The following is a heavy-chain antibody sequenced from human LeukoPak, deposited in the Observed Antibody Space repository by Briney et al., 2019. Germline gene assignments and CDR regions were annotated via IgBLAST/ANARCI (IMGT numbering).Heavy chain of an antibody. J-gene: IGHJ4*02. CDR2: ITWNSGSI. Sequence: PGGSLRLSCAASGLTFYDYAMHWVWQAPGKGLEWVSGITWNSGSIAYADSVKGRFTISRDNAKNSLYLQVNSLRSEDTALYYCAAGAGITRYWGQGTLVTVSS. V-gene: IGHV3-9*01. D-gene: IGHD3-10*01. CDR1: GLTFYDYA. CDR3: AAGAGITRY.